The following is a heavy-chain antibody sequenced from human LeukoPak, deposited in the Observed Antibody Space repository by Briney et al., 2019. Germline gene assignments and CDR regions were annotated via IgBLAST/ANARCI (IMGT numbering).Heavy chain of an antibody. D-gene: IGHD3-22*01. CDR3: TKSRYTSRYLGRIDY. V-gene: IGHV3-23*01. Sequence: XRLSXXXWGXTXXTYAMKWVRQARGKGLEGVSGFSDSAGSTFSPDSPNGPFTISRDNSKNTLSLQMNSLTAEDTAIYYCTKSRYTSRYLGRIDYWGQGTPVTVSS. J-gene: IGHJ4*02. CDR2: FSDSAGST. CDR1: GXTXXTYA.